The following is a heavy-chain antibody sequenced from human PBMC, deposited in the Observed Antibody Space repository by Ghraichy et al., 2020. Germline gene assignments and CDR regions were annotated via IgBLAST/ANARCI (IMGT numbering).Heavy chain of an antibody. J-gene: IGHJ5*02. D-gene: IGHD1-1*01. CDR2: ISGSGGST. Sequence: GESLNISCAASGFTFSSYAMSWVRQAPGKGLEWVSAISGSGGSTYYADSVKGRFTISRDNSKNTLYLQMNSLRAEDTAVYYCAKLPSPLERGVWFDPWGQGTLVTVSS. V-gene: IGHV3-23*01. CDR1: GFTFSSYA. CDR3: AKLPSPLERGVWFDP.